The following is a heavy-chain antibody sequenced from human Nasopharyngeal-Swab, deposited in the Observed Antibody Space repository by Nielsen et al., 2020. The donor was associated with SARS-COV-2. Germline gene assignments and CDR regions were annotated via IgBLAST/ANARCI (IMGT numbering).Heavy chain of an antibody. V-gene: IGHV3-30*03. J-gene: IGHJ6*02. CDR3: ARDWDIVVVPYYYYGMDV. D-gene: IGHD2-2*01. CDR1: GFTFSSSG. CDR2: ISYDGSNE. Sequence: GESLKISCAASGFTFSSSGMDWVRQAPGKGLEWVAVISYDGSNEYYEDSVKGRFTISRDNSKNTLYLQMNSLRVEDTAVYYCARDWDIVVVPYYYYGMDVWGQGTTVTVSS.